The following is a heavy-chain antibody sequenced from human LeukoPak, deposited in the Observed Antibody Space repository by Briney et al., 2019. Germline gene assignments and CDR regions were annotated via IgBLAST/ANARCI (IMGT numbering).Heavy chain of an antibody. CDR1: VYTFTSYY. J-gene: IGHJ4*02. CDR2: IDTNSGGT. D-gene: IGHD2-15*01. V-gene: IGHV1-2*02. Sequence: GASVTVSFTASVYTFTSYYMHWVRQAPGQGREWMGWIDTNSGGTNYAQKFQGRVTITRDTFIGTAYMELSSLISDDTAVYYCASEAYCSGGSCSLHRVASWGQGTLVTVSS. CDR3: ASEAYCSGGSCSLHRVAS.